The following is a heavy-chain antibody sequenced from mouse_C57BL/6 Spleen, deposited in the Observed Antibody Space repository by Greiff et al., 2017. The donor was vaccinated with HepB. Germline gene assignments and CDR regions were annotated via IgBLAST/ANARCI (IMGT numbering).Heavy chain of an antibody. Sequence: QVQLQQPGTELVKPGASVKLSCKASGYTFTSYWLLWVKQRPGQGLEWIGNINPSNGGTNYNEKFKSKATLTVDKSSSTAYMQLSSLTSEDSAVFYCARSAVYGSSWGNYWSQGTSLTVSS. J-gene: IGHJ2*02. CDR1: GYTFTSYW. D-gene: IGHD1-1*01. CDR2: INPSNGGT. CDR3: ARSAVYGSSWGNY. V-gene: IGHV1-53*01.